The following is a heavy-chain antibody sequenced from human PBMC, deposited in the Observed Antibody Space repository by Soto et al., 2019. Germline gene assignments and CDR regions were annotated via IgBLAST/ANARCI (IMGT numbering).Heavy chain of an antibody. CDR1: GYTFTSYG. V-gene: IGHV1-18*04. CDR2: ISAYNGNT. J-gene: IGHJ4*02. Sequence: ASVKVSCKASGYTFTSYGISWVRQAPGQGLEWMGWISAYNGNTNYAQKLQGRVTMTTDTSTSTAYMELRSLRSDDTAVYYCVSVRPPSGSSPYLSDYWGQGTLVTVSS. D-gene: IGHD1-26*01. CDR3: VSVRPPSGSSPYLSDY.